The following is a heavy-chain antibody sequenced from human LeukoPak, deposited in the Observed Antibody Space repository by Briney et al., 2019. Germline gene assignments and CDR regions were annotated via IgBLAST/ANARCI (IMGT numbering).Heavy chain of an antibody. D-gene: IGHD2-2*01. V-gene: IGHV4-39*07. CDR2: IYYSGST. J-gene: IGHJ5*02. CDR1: GGSISSSSYY. CDR3: ASNFRGVVLAALYNWFDP. Sequence: SETLSLTCTVSGGSISSSSYYWGWIRQPPGKGLEWIGSIYYSGSTYYNPSLKSRVTISVDTSKNQFSLKLSSVTAADTAVYYCASNFRGVVLAALYNWFDPWGQGTLVTVSS.